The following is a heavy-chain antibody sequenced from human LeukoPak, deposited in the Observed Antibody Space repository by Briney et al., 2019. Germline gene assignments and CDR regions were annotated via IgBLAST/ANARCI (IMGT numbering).Heavy chain of an antibody. V-gene: IGHV4-59*08. Sequence: SETLSLTCTVSGGSISSYYWSWIRQPPGKGLEWIGYIYYSGSTNYNPSLKSRVTLSIDTSRSQFSLRLTSVTAADTAVYYCANYDGAPRSWGQGTLVTVSS. D-gene: IGHD3-16*01. J-gene: IGHJ4*02. CDR3: ANYDGAPRS. CDR1: GGSISSYY. CDR2: IYYSGST.